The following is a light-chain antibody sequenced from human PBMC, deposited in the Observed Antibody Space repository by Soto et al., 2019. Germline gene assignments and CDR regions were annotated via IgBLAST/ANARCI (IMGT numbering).Light chain of an antibody. V-gene: IGKV1-27*01. CDR3: QKYSSAPT. CDR2: AAS. CDR1: QAVRTS. J-gene: IGKJ4*01. Sequence: DIPMTQSPASLYSSVGDRVTLSCRASQAVRTSLAWYQQKPGRLPNLLIYAASTLQPGVPSGFSGSGSGTDFTLTISSLQPEDVASYFCQKYSSAPTFGGGTKVEIK.